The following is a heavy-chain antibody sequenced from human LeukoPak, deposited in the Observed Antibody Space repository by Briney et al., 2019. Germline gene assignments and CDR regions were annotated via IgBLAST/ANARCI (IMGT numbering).Heavy chain of an antibody. CDR1: GDSISRYY. CDR2: INTSGSA. V-gene: IGHV4-4*07. Sequence: PSETLSLTCTVSGDSISRYYWNWIRQPAGEGLEWIGRINTSGSANYSPSLTSRVTMSLDTSRNQFSLTLSSVTAADTAVYYCARSMQTPLPYFDYWGQGSLVTVSS. CDR3: ARSMQTPLPYFDY. D-gene: IGHD2/OR15-2a*01. J-gene: IGHJ4*02.